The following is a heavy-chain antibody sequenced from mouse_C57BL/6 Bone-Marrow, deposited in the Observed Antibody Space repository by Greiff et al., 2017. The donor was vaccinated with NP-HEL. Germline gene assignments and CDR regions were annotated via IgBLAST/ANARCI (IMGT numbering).Heavy chain of an antibody. CDR3: TTCDYYGSSYDDY. J-gene: IGHJ2*01. D-gene: IGHD1-1*01. V-gene: IGHV14-4*01. CDR2: IDPENGDT. Sequence: EVQLQHSGAELVRPGASVKLSCTASGFNIKDDYMHWVKQRPEQGLEWIGWIDPENGDTEYASKFQGKASITADTSSNTAYLQLSSLKSEDTAVYYCTTCDYYGSSYDDYWGQGTTLTVSS. CDR1: GFNIKDDY.